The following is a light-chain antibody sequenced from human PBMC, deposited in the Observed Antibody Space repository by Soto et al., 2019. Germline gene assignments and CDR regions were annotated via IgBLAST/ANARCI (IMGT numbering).Light chain of an antibody. Sequence: HSALTQPPSVSGSPGQSVTISCTGTSSDIGSYNRVSWYQQPPGAAPKLMICEVNNRPSGVPERFSGSKSGNTASLTIFGLQAEDEADYYCTSFTTSDTYVFGTGTKVTVL. CDR1: SSDIGSYNR. CDR2: EVN. V-gene: IGLV2-18*02. J-gene: IGLJ1*01. CDR3: TSFTTSDTYV.